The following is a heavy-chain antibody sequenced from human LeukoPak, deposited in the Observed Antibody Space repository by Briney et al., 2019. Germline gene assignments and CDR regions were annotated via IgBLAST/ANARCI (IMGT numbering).Heavy chain of an antibody. J-gene: IGHJ4*02. CDR1: GFTFSSYA. CDR2: ISGSGGST. Sequence: PGGSLRLSCAASGFTFSSYAMSWVRQAPGKGLEWVSAISGSGGSTYYADSVKGRFTISRDNSKNTLYLQMNSLRAEDTAVYYCARVLGGNGGIDYWGQGTLVTVSS. D-gene: IGHD4-23*01. V-gene: IGHV3-23*01. CDR3: ARVLGGNGGIDY.